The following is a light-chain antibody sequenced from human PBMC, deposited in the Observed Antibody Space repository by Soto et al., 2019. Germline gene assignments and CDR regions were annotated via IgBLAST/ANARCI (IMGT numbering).Light chain of an antibody. CDR2: LGS. Sequence: DIVMTQSPLSLPVTPGVPASISCRSRQSLLHSNGYNYLDWYLQKPGQSPQLLISLGSNRASGVPGRFSGRGSATDFTLNIARVEAEDFGVYYCMQALQSPYTFGQGTKLEIK. CDR3: MQALQSPYT. J-gene: IGKJ2*01. CDR1: QSLLHSNGYNY. V-gene: IGKV2-28*01.